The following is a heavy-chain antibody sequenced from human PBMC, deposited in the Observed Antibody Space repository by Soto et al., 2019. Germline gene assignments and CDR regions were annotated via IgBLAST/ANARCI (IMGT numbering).Heavy chain of an antibody. D-gene: IGHD6-13*01. CDR1: GFTFSSYA. Sequence: PGGSLRLSXAASGFTFSSYAMSWVRQAPGKGLEWVSAISGSGGSTYYADSVKGRFTISRDNSKNTLYLQMNSLRAEDTAVYYCATGEQQMYYFDYWGQGTQVTVSS. CDR3: ATGEQQMYYFDY. J-gene: IGHJ4*02. V-gene: IGHV3-23*01. CDR2: ISGSGGST.